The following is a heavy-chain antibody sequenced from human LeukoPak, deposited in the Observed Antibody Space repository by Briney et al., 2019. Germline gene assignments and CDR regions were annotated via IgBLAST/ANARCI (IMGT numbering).Heavy chain of an antibody. Sequence: GGSLRLSCEASGFTFGDYAMSWLRQAPGKGLEWVGFIRSNPYGGTTEYAASVKGRFTISRDDSKSIAYLQMNSLKTEDTALYYCTRVLGQWLANDYYYYGMDVWGQGTTVTVSS. J-gene: IGHJ6*02. V-gene: IGHV3-49*03. D-gene: IGHD6-19*01. CDR3: TRVLGQWLANDYYYYGMDV. CDR1: GFTFGDYA. CDR2: IRSNPYGGTT.